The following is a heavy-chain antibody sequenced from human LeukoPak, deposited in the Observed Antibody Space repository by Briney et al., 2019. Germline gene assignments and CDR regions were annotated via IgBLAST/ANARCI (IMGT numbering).Heavy chain of an antibody. CDR3: AGLQGHSYYYMDV. J-gene: IGHJ6*03. CDR2: IDHGGIT. CDR1: GGSFSSYY. V-gene: IGHV4-34*01. Sequence: SETLSLTCAVYGGSFSSYYWSWIRQPPGRGLEWIGDIDHGGITNFNPSRKSRVTISVETSKNQFSLTLRSVTAADTAVYYCAGLQGHSYYYMDVWGRGTTVTVSS.